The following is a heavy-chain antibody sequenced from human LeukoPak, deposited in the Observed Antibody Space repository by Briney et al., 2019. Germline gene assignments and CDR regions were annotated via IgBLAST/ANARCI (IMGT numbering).Heavy chain of an antibody. CDR1: GGSISSYY. Sequence: SEALSLTCTVSGGSISSYYWSWIRQPPGKGLEWIGYIYYSGSTNYNPSLKSRVTISVDTSKNHFSLKLSSVTAADTAVYYCARLYDSSGYYYPFDYWGQGTLVTVSS. CDR3: ARLYDSSGYYYPFDY. D-gene: IGHD3-22*01. V-gene: IGHV4-59*08. CDR2: IYYSGST. J-gene: IGHJ4*02.